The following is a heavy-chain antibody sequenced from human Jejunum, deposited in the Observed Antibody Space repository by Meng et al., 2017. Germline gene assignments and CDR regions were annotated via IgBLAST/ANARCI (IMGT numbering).Heavy chain of an antibody. CDR1: GCFASCGSYY. D-gene: IGHD7-27*01. J-gene: IGHJ4*02. CDR2: NVDTGRT. V-gene: IGHV4-61*01. CDR3: ARDNWGSIDY. Sequence: QVTLQASGAGLVRPSETLSLTCTVSGCFASCGSYYWTWVRQSPGKGLEWIGYNVDTGRTNYNPTLKSRVTMSVDTSRNQFSLKLSSVTAADTAVYYCARDNWGSIDYWGQGVLVTVSS.